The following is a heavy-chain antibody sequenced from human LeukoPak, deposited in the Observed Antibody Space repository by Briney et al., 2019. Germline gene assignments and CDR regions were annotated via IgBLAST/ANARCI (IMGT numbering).Heavy chain of an antibody. CDR1: GGSISSGSYY. D-gene: IGHD6-19*01. CDR3: ARGPRQQWLLMTYYFDY. CDR2: IYTSGST. Sequence: PSETLSLTCTVSGGSISSGSYYWSWIRQPAGKGLEWIGRIYTSGSTNYNPSLKSRVTISVDTSKNQFSLKLSSVTAADTAVYYCARGPRQQWLLMTYYFDYWGQGTLVTVSS. V-gene: IGHV4-61*02. J-gene: IGHJ4*02.